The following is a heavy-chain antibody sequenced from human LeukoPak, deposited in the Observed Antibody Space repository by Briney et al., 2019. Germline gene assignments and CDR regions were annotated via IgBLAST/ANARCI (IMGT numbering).Heavy chain of an antibody. V-gene: IGHV1-18*01. CDR3: ARDRGYSGYDLPIGFDY. CDR1: GYTFTSYG. Sequence: ASVKVCCKASGYTFTSYGISWVRQAPGQGLEWMGWISAYNGNTNYAQKLQGRVTMTTDTSTSTAYMELRSLRSDDAAVYYCARDRGYSGYDLPIGFDYWGQGTLVTVSS. D-gene: IGHD5-12*01. J-gene: IGHJ4*02. CDR2: ISAYNGNT.